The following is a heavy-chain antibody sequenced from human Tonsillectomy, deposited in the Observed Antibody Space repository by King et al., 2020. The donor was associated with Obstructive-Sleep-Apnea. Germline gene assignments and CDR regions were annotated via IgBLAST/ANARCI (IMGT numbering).Heavy chain of an antibody. CDR1: GGSFSDYY. Sequence: VQLQQWGAGLLKPSETLSLTCAVYGGSFSDYYWSWIRQPPGKGLEWIGEINHSGNTNTNPSLKSRVTISVDTSNNQFSLKLSSVTAADTAVYYCARGSGAAAVNWFDPWGQGTLVTVSS. CDR2: INHSGNT. V-gene: IGHV4-34*01. J-gene: IGHJ5*02. CDR3: ARGSGAAAVNWFDP. D-gene: IGHD6-13*01.